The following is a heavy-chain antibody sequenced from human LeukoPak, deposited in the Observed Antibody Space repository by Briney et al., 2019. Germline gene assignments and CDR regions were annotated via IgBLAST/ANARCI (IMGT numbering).Heavy chain of an antibody. V-gene: IGHV4-59*01. J-gene: IGHJ6*02. D-gene: IGHD3-22*01. Sequence: SQTLSLTCTVSGGSMSSYYWSWIRQPPGKGLEWIGYIYYSGSTNYNPSLKSRVTISVDTSKNHFSLKLGSVTAADTAVYYCARDRRYYDTSGTVYYDAMDVWGQGTTVTVSS. CDR2: IYYSGST. CDR3: ARDRRYYDTSGTVYYDAMDV. CDR1: GGSMSSYY.